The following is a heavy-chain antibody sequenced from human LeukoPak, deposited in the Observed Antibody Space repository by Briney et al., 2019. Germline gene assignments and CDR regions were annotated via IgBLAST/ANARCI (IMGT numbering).Heavy chain of an antibody. CDR2: ISAYNGNT. V-gene: IGHV1-18*01. CDR1: GYTFTSYG. D-gene: IGHD6-19*01. CDR3: AGGIAVAGTEVINFDY. J-gene: IGHJ4*02. Sequence: ASVKVSCKASGYTFTSYGISWVRQAPGQGLEWVGWISAYNGNTNYAQKLQGRVTMTTDTSTSTAYMELRSLRSDDTAVYYCAGGIAVAGTEVINFDYWGQGTLVTVSS.